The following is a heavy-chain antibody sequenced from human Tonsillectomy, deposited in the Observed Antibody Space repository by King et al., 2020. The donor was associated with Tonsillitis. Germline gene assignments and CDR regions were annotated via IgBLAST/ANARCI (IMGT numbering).Heavy chain of an antibody. Sequence: VQLVQSGAEVKKPGASVKVSCKASGYTFGSYVINWVRQAPGQGLEWLGWISAYTGNTNYAQKVQGRVTMTTDTSTDTAYLELKSLRYDDTAVYYCARFFNHFDFWSGSDYGMDVWGQGTTVTVSS. CDR1: GYTFGSYV. CDR2: ISAYTGNT. J-gene: IGHJ6*02. CDR3: ARFFNHFDFWSGSDYGMDV. D-gene: IGHD3-3*01. V-gene: IGHV1-18*04.